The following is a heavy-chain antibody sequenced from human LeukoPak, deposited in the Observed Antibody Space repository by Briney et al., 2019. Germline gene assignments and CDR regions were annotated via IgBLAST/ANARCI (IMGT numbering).Heavy chain of an antibody. Sequence: ASVKVSCKASGYTLTGYYMHWVRQAPGQGLEWMGWINPNSGGTNYAQKFQGWVTMTRDTSISTAYMELSRLRSDDTAVFYCARDSAFYYDSSGYHDAFDIWGQGTMVTVSS. CDR1: GYTLTGYY. CDR3: ARDSAFYYDSSGYHDAFDI. CDR2: INPNSGGT. V-gene: IGHV1-2*04. J-gene: IGHJ3*02. D-gene: IGHD3-22*01.